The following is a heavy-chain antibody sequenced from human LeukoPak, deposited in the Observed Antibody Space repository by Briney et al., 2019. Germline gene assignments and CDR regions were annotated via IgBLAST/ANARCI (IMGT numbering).Heavy chain of an antibody. V-gene: IGHV2-70*11. CDR3: ARTYYYDSSGYYYDWFDP. Sequence: SGPALVKPTQTLTLTCTFSGFSLSTSGMCVSWIRQPPGKALEWPARIDWDDDKYYSTSLKTRLTISKDTSKNQVVLTMTNMDPVDTATYYCARTYYYDSSGYYYDWFDPWGQGTLVTVSS. CDR2: IDWDDDK. CDR1: GFSLSTSGMC. J-gene: IGHJ5*02. D-gene: IGHD3-22*01.